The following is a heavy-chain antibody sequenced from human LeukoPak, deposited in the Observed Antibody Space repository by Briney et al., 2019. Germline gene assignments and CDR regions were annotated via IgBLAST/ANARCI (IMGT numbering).Heavy chain of an antibody. D-gene: IGHD2-21*01. CDR1: GGSFSGYY. CDR2: IDHSGST. Sequence: SETLSLTCAVYGGSFSGYYWSWIRQPPGKGLEWIGEIDHSGSTNYNPSLKGRVTISVDTSKNQFSLKLSSVTAADTAVYYCARGRFGSIWGQGTLVTVSS. V-gene: IGHV4-34*01. J-gene: IGHJ4*02. CDR3: ARGRFGSI.